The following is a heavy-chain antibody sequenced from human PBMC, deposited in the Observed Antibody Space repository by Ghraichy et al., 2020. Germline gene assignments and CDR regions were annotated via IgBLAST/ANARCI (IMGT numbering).Heavy chain of an antibody. J-gene: IGHJ5*02. V-gene: IGHV4-59*01. CDR1: GGSISSYH. Sequence: SQTLSLTCTVSGGSISSYHWTWIRQPPGKGLQWIGYIYNSGSSNYNPSLKSRVTISLDTSKNQFSLKLSSVTAADTAVYYCARGAAAGELVNWFDPWGQGTLVTVSS. CDR2: IYNSGSS. CDR3: ARGAAAGELVNWFDP. D-gene: IGHD6-13*01.